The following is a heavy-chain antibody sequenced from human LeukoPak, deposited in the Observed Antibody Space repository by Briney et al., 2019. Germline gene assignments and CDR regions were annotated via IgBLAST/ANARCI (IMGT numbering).Heavy chain of an antibody. CDR3: ATDGYYYDKAFDI. CDR2: INHSGST. Sequence: SETLSLTCAVYGGSFSGYYWSWIRQPPGKGLEWIGEINHSGSTNYNPSLKSRVTISVDTSKNQFSLKLSSVTAADTAVYYCATDGYYYDKAFDIWGQGTMVTVSS. J-gene: IGHJ3*02. CDR1: GGSFSGYY. D-gene: IGHD3-22*01. V-gene: IGHV4-34*01.